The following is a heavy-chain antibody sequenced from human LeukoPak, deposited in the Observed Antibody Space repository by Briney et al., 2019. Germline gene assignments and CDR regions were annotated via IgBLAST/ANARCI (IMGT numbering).Heavy chain of an antibody. Sequence: GESLKISCKGSGSSFTSYWIGWVRQMPGKGLEWMGIIYPGDSDTRYSPSFQGQVTISADKSISTAYLQWCSLKASDTAMYYCARRGRGYFDWLSQFDYWGQGTLVTVSS. D-gene: IGHD3-9*01. CDR2: IYPGDSDT. CDR1: GSSFTSYW. V-gene: IGHV5-51*01. J-gene: IGHJ4*02. CDR3: ARRGRGYFDWLSQFDY.